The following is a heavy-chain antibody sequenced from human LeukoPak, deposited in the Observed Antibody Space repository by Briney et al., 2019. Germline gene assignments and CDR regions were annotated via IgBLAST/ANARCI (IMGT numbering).Heavy chain of an antibody. J-gene: IGHJ4*02. CDR2: IYYSGST. Sequence: SETLSLTCTVPGGSISSSSYYWGWIRQPPGKGLEWIGSIYYSGSTYYNPSLKSRVTISVDTSKNQFSLKLSSVTAADTAVYYCARASLVPAKSPTPNAFDYWGQGTLVTVSS. D-gene: IGHD2-2*01. CDR3: ARASLVPAKSPTPNAFDY. V-gene: IGHV4-39*07. CDR1: GGSISSSSYY.